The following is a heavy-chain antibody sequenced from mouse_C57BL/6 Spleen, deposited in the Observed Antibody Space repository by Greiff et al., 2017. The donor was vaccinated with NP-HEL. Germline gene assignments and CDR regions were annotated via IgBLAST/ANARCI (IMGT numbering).Heavy chain of an antibody. J-gene: IGHJ2*01. CDR3: ARFPLTYYDYDDGGYYFDY. D-gene: IGHD2-4*01. CDR2: IYPGSGNT. CDR1: GYTFTDYY. V-gene: IGHV1-76*01. Sequence: VHVKQSGAELVRPGASVKLSCKASGYTFTDYYINWVKQRPGQGLEWIARIYPGSGNTYYNEKFKGKATLTAEKSSSTAYMQLSSLTSEDSAVYFCARFPLTYYDYDDGGYYFDYWGQGTTLTVSS.